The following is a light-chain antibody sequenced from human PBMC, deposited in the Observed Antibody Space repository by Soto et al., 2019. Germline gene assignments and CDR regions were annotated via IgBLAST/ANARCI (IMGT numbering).Light chain of an antibody. J-gene: IGKJ5*01. CDR2: GAS. V-gene: IGKV3-20*01. Sequence: EIVLTQSPDTLSLSPGERATLSCIASQSVSNNYLAWYQQKPGQAPRLLIYGASNRATGIPDRFSGSGSGTDFTLTISRLEPEDFAVYYCQQYGSSPITFGQGTRLEIK. CDR1: QSVSNNY. CDR3: QQYGSSPIT.